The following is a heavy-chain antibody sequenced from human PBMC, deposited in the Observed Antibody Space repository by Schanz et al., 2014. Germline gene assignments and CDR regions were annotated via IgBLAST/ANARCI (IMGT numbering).Heavy chain of an antibody. CDR3: AKVRYSSGWRGDYFDE. D-gene: IGHD6-25*01. CDR1: GFTFSSYG. V-gene: IGHV3-23*04. J-gene: IGHJ4*02. Sequence: VQLVESGGGVVQPGRSLRLSCAASGFTFSSYGMHWVRQAPGKGLEWVAAISASGGDTYYADSVKGRFTISRDNSKNTLYLQMNSLRAEDTAVYYCAKVRYSSGWRGDYFDEWGQGTLVTVAS. CDR2: ISASGGDT.